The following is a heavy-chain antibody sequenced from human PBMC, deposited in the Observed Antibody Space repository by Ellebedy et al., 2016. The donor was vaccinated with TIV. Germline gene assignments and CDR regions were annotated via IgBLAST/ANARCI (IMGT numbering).Heavy chain of an antibody. CDR1: GSSSRSYW. D-gene: IGHD4-17*01. V-gene: IGHV3-7*01. CDR2: FPHDGSEK. J-gene: IGHJ3*02. CDR3: ATEGSYGDYLSPTHAFVS. Sequence: GGSLRLSCAVSGSSSRSYWMSWVLDAPGKGLEGVANFPHDGSEKHYVDSVKGRCTIYRDNATNSLYLQMNSLRVEDTAVYYCATEGSYGDYLSPTHAFVSWGQGTMVTVSS.